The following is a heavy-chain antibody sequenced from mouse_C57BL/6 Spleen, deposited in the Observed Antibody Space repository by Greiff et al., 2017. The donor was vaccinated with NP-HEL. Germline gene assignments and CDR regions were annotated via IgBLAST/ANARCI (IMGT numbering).Heavy chain of an antibody. CDR2: ISSGGSYT. CDR3: ARGAGYFDY. Sequence: EVQVVESGGDLVKPGGSLKLSCAASGFTFSSYGMSWVRQTPDKRLEWVATISSGGSYTYYPDSVKGRFTISRDNAKNTLYLQMSSLKSEDTAMYYCARGAGYFDYWGQGTTLTVSS. V-gene: IGHV5-6*01. CDR1: GFTFSSYG. J-gene: IGHJ2*01.